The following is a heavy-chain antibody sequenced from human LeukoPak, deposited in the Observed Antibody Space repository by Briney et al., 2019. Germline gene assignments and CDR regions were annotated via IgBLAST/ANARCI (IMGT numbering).Heavy chain of an antibody. Sequence: GGSLRLSCAASGFTFKTHTMNWVRQAPGKGLEWVSSISSSSSYIYYADSVKGRFTISRDNAKNSLYLQMNSLRAEDTAVYYCASDLGVAAAGKGLFDYWGQGTLVTVSS. CDR3: ASDLGVAAAGKGLFDY. CDR1: GFTFKTHT. D-gene: IGHD6-13*01. V-gene: IGHV3-21*01. J-gene: IGHJ4*02. CDR2: ISSSSSYI.